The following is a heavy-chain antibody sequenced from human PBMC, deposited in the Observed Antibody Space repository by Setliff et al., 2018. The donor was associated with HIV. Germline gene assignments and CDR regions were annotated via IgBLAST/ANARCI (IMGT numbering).Heavy chain of an antibody. CDR3: ARQFWILTTLYLDS. CDR1: GGSITTSTFY. D-gene: IGHD3-3*01. CDR2: IYYSGTT. J-gene: IGHJ4*02. Sequence: SETLSLTCTVSGGSITTSTFYWGWIRQPPGKGLGWIGSIYYSGTTYYNPSLMSRLTITQHTSKNHFSLSLSSVNAADTAVYYCARQFWILTTLYLDSLGPGTLVTVSS. V-gene: IGHV4-39*01.